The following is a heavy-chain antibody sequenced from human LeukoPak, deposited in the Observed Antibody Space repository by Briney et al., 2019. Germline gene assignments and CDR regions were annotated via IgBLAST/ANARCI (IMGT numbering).Heavy chain of an antibody. CDR1: GGSISSYY. CDR2: IYTSGST. CDR3: ARDEVYSSSWYYFDY. D-gene: IGHD6-13*01. Sequence: PSETLSLTCTVSGGSISSYYWSWIRQPAGKGLEWIGCIYTSGSTNYNPSLKSRVTMSVDTSKNQFSLKLSSVTAADTAVYYCARDEVYSSSWYYFDYWGQGTLVTVSS. J-gene: IGHJ4*02. V-gene: IGHV4-4*07.